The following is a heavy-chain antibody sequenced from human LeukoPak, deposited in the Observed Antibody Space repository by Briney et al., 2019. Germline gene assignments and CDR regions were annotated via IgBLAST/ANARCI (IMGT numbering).Heavy chain of an antibody. Sequence: SETLSLTCTVSGGSINSNLYYWGWIRQPPGKGLEWIGNIYYSGSTYYNPSLKSRVTISVDTSKNQFSLKLSSVTAADTAVYYCARGTVGYCSGGSCQGWFDPWGQGTLVTVSS. CDR1: GGSINSNLYY. D-gene: IGHD2-15*01. CDR3: ARGTVGYCSGGSCQGWFDP. J-gene: IGHJ5*02. V-gene: IGHV4-39*01. CDR2: IYYSGST.